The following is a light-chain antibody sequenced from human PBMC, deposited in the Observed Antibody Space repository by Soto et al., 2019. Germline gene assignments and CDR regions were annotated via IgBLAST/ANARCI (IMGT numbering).Light chain of an antibody. CDR3: LQHNSYPWT. J-gene: IGKJ1*01. V-gene: IGKV1-9*01. Sequence: DVQLTQSPSFLSASVGDRVTITCRASQGISSYLAWYQQKPGKAPKLLIYKASSLESGVPSRFSGSGSGTEFTLTISSLQPEDFATYYCLQHNSYPWTFGQGTKVDI. CDR1: QGISSY. CDR2: KAS.